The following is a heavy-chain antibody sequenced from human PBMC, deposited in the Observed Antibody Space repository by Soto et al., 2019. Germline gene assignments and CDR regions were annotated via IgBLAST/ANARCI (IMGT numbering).Heavy chain of an antibody. CDR1: GYTFTSYG. D-gene: IGHD3-10*01. CDR3: ARAGGSEGYAIFDH. J-gene: IGHJ4*02. Sequence: QVQLVQSGAEVKKPGASVKVSCKASGYTFTSYGISWVRQAPGQGLEWMGWISAYNDHTNYAQKFQGRFTMTTDTSTNTAYMELRSLRADDTAAYYCARAGGSEGYAIFDHWGQGPPVTVSS. CDR2: ISAYNDHT. V-gene: IGHV1-18*01.